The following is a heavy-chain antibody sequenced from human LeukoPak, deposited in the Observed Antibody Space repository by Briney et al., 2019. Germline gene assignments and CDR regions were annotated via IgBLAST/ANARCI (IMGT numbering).Heavy chain of an antibody. Sequence: SVKVSCKASVFTFSTSALQWVRQPRAQRLEGIGWIAVGNGHTNYAQKFQERVSITRDTSTTTAYMELSNLRSEDTAVYYCAATGSETDAFDIWGQGTMVTVSS. CDR1: VFTFSTSA. V-gene: IGHV1-58*01. CDR2: IAVGNGHT. D-gene: IGHD6-25*01. CDR3: AATGSETDAFDI. J-gene: IGHJ3*02.